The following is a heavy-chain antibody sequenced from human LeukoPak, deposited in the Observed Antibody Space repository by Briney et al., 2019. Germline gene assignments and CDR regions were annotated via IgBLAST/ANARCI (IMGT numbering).Heavy chain of an antibody. J-gene: IGHJ4*02. CDR1: GGTFSSYA. D-gene: IGHD6-19*01. CDR3: ARGGSGWSNFDY. CDR2: IIPIFGTA. V-gene: IGHV1-69*13. Sequence: ASVKVSCKASGGTFSSYAISWVRQAPGQGLEWMGGIIPIFGTANYAQKFQGRVTLTADESTSTASMELSSLRSEATAVYSCARGGSGWSNFDYWGQGTLVTVSS.